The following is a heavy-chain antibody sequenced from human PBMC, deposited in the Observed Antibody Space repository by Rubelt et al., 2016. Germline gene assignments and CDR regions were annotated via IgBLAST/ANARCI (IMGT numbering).Heavy chain of an antibody. CDR3: AKDRSGSGSIVDL. J-gene: IGHJ2*01. D-gene: IGHD3-10*01. Sequence: EVQLVESGGVVVQPGGSLRLSCAASGFTFDDYAMHWVRQAPGKGLEWVSLISWDGGSTYYADSVKGRFTISRDNSKNSLYLQMNSLRAEDTALYYCAKDRSGSGSIVDLWGRGTLVTVSS. V-gene: IGHV3-43D*03. CDR2: ISWDGGST. CDR1: GFTFDDYA.